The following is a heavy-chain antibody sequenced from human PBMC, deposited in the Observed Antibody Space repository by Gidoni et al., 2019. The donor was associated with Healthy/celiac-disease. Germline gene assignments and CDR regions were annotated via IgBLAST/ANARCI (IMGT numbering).Heavy chain of an antibody. CDR3: ARDRYRVHGNWFDP. CDR1: GYPFTGYY. J-gene: IGHJ5*02. V-gene: IGHV1-2*02. CDR2: INPNSGGT. Sequence: QVQLVLSGAEVKKPGASVKVSCKASGYPFTGYYMHWVRQAPGQGLEWMGWINPNSGGTNYAQKFQGRVTMTRDTSISTAYMELSRLRSDDTAVYYCARDRYRVHGNWFDPWGQGTLVTVSS. D-gene: IGHD1-1*01.